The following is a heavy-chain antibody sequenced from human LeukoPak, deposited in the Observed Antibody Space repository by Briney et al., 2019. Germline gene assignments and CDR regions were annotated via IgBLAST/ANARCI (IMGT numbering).Heavy chain of an antibody. CDR2: VYHIWTT. D-gene: IGHD4-11*01. J-gene: IGHJ3*01. CDR1: GSSFSGGYY. Sequence: SETLSLTCGVSGSSFSGGYYWGWVRQAPGKGLEWIGNVYHIWTTYINPSLRTRVSLSAATSKTQFFLTLKSVPPADPAVYFCVGLQPGGAFDVWGPGTVVTVSS. CDR3: VGLQPGGAFDV. V-gene: IGHV4-38-2*01.